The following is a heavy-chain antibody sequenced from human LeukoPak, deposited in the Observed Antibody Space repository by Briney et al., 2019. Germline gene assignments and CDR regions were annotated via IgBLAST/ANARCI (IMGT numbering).Heavy chain of an antibody. CDR1: GGSVSNYY. CDR3: AREHRDFVGDGYYYGC. D-gene: IGHD3-22*01. Sequence: SETLSLTCTVSGGSVSNYYWSWIRQPAGKGLECIGRVYTSGGTDYNPSLSSRVTMSVDTSKNHFSLKLSSVTAADTAIYYCAREHRDFVGDGYYYGCWGQGTLVTVSP. J-gene: IGHJ4*02. CDR2: VYTSGGT. V-gene: IGHV4-4*07.